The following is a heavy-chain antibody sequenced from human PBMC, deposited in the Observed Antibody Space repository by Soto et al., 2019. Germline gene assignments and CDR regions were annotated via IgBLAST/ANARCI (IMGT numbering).Heavy chain of an antibody. V-gene: IGHV3-74*01. J-gene: IGHJ6*03. CDR1: GFIFSNYW. D-gene: IGHD3-3*01. CDR2: INSDGSST. Sequence: EVQLVESGGGLVQPGGSLRLSCAASGFIFSNYWMHWVRQAPGKGLVWVSRINSDGSSTDYADSVKGRFTISRDNAKNTLYLQMNRLRAEDTALYYCARDWSGPGNSAYYYYNMDVWGKGTTVTVSS. CDR3: ARDWSGPGNSAYYYYNMDV.